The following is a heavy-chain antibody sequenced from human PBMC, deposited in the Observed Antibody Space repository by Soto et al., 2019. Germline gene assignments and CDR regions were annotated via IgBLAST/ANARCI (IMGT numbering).Heavy chain of an antibody. J-gene: IGHJ4*02. CDR2: IKSKTDGGTT. Sequence: PGGSLRLSCAASGFTFSNAWMSWVRQAPGKGLEWVGRIKSKTDGGTTDYAAPVKGRFTISRDDSKNTLYLQMNSLKTEDTAVYYCTTESVLLWFGELLPGYFDYWGQGTLVTVSS. CDR3: TTESVLLWFGELLPGYFDY. V-gene: IGHV3-15*01. D-gene: IGHD3-10*01. CDR1: GFTFSNAW.